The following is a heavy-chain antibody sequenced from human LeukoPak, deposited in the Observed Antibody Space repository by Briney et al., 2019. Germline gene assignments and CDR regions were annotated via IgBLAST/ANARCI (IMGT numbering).Heavy chain of an antibody. Sequence: PGGSLRLSCAASGFSFSRYWMSWVRQAPGKGLEWVANIKQDGSEKYYVDSVKGRFTISRDNAKNSLYLQMNSLRAEDTAVYFCARDLSALLGGMDVWGQGTTVTVSS. CDR2: IKQDGSEK. V-gene: IGHV3-7*05. CDR3: ARDLSALLGGMDV. D-gene: IGHD3-10*01. J-gene: IGHJ6*02. CDR1: GFSFSRYW.